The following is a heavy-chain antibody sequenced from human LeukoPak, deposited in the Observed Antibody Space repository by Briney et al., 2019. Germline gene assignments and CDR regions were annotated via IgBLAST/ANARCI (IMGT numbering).Heavy chain of an antibody. J-gene: IGHJ4*02. V-gene: IGHV3-21*01. CDR1: GFTFSSYS. CDR3: ARDYRTLGDIVVVVAAH. D-gene: IGHD2-15*01. Sequence: GGSLRLSCAASGFTFSSYSMNWVRQAPGKGLEWVSSISSSSSYIYYADSVKGRFTISRDNAKNSLYLQMNSLRAEDTAVYYCARDYRTLGDIVVVVAAHWGQGTLVTVSS. CDR2: ISSSSSYI.